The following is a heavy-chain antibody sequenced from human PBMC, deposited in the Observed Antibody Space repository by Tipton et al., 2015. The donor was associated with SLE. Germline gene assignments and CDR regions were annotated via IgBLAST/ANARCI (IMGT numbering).Heavy chain of an antibody. J-gene: IGHJ4*02. D-gene: IGHD2-15*01. CDR2: ISSSGSTI. V-gene: IGHV3-48*03. Sequence: SLRLSCAASGFTFSSYEMNWVRQAPGKGLEWVSYISSSGSTIYYADSVKGRFTISRDNAKNSLYLQMNSLRAEDTAVYYCAGGGYCSGGSCFGVFDYWGQGTLVTVSS. CDR3: AGGGYCSGGSCFGVFDY. CDR1: GFTFSSYE.